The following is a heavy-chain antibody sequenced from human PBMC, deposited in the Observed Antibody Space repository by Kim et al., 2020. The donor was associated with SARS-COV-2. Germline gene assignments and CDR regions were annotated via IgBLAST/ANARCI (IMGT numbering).Heavy chain of an antibody. D-gene: IGHD3-16*01. J-gene: IGHJ5*02. CDR3: ARDYGGLGKNWFDP. CDR2: IIPIFGTA. V-gene: IGHV1-69*13. Sequence: SVKVSCKASGGTFSSYAISWVRQAPGQGLEWMGGIIPIFGTANYAQKFQGRVTITADESTSTAYMELSSLRSEDTAVYYCARDYGGLGKNWFDPWGQGTLVTVSS. CDR1: GGTFSSYA.